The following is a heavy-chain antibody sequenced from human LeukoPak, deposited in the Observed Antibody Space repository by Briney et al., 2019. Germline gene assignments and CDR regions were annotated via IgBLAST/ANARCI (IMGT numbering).Heavy chain of an antibody. D-gene: IGHD6-19*01. CDR1: GGSFSGYY. CDR3: ARGWGLYSSGWKN. V-gene: IGHV4-34*01. J-gene: IGHJ4*02. Sequence: SETLSLTCAVYGGSFSGYYWSWIRQPPGKGLECIGEINHSGSTNYNPSLKSRVTISVDTSKNQFSLKLSSVTAADTAVYYCARGWGLYSSGWKNWGQGTLVTVSS. CDR2: INHSGST.